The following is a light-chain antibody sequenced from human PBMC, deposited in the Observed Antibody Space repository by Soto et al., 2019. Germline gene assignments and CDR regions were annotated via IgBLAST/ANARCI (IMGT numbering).Light chain of an antibody. CDR2: GAS. CDR3: QQSYSTPALT. Sequence: IQMTQSPSSLSASVGDGVTLTCRASHTIATYLNWYQQKPGQVPEVLIYGASRLHVGVPSRFTGSGYGTDFTLTINNLQPEDFATYYCQQSYSTPALTFGGGTKV. CDR1: HTIATY. J-gene: IGKJ4*01. V-gene: IGKV1-39*01.